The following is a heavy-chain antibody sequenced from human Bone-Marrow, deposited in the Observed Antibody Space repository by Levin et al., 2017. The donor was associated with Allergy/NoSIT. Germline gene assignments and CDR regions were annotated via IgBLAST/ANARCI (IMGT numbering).Heavy chain of an antibody. CDR2: INQDGSEK. V-gene: IGHV3-7*01. CDR3: ARLRGANT. D-gene: IGHD3-16*01. CDR1: GFPFSSFW. Sequence: AGGSLRLSCVGFGFPFSSFWMSWVRQAPGKGLEWVANINQDGSEKHYADSVKGRFSISRDNAQNLVFLQLNSLRDEDTALYYCARLRGANTWGQGTMVTVSS. J-gene: IGHJ4*02.